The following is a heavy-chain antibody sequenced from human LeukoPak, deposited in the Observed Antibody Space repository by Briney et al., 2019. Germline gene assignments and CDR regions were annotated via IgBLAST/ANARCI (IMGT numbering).Heavy chain of an antibody. D-gene: IGHD3-10*01. CDR2: IIPIFGTA. Sequence: GASVKVSCKASGGTFSSYAISWVRQAPGQGLEWMGGIIPIFGTANYAQKFQGRVTITADESTSTAYMELSSLRSEDTAVYYCARVAVTMVRGVIIGTRGWFDPWGQGTLVTASS. CDR1: GGTFSSYA. CDR3: ARVAVTMVRGVIIGTRGWFDP. J-gene: IGHJ5*02. V-gene: IGHV1-69*13.